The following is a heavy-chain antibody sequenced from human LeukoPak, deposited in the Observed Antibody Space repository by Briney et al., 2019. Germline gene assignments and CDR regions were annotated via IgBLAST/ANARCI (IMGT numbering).Heavy chain of an antibody. CDR2: ISGSGGST. J-gene: IGHJ4*02. CDR3: ANTALWFGELYY. V-gene: IGHV3-23*01. D-gene: IGHD3-10*01. Sequence: PGGSLRLSCAASGFTFSSYAMSWVRQAPGKGLEWVSAISGSGGSTYYADSVKGRFTISRDNCKNTMYLQMNSLRAEDTAVYYCANTALWFGELYYSGQGTLVTVSS. CDR1: GFTFSSYA.